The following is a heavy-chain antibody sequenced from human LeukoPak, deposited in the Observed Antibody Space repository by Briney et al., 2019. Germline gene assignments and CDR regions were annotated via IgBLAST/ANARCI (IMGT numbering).Heavy chain of an antibody. Sequence: ASVKVSCKASGYTFTSYDINWVRQATGQGLEWMGWMNPNSGNTGYAQKFQGRVTMTRNTSISTAYMELSSLRSEDTAVYYCAKVVAQISDAFDIWGQGTMVTVSS. V-gene: IGHV1-8*01. CDR2: MNPNSGNT. D-gene: IGHD5-12*01. J-gene: IGHJ3*02. CDR1: GYTFTSYD. CDR3: AKVVAQISDAFDI.